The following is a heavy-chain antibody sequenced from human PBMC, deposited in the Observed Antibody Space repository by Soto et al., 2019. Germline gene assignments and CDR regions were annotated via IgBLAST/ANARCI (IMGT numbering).Heavy chain of an antibody. Sequence: QVQLQESGPGLVKPSQTLSLTCTVSGGSISSGGSYWSWIRQSPGKGLEWIGYIYYSGTTYYNPSLKSRVSISLDTSKNQFSLKLSSVTDADTAIYYCASDHCFSSSCSYLDLWGRGTLVTVSS. CDR3: ASDHCFSSSCSYLDL. CDR2: IYYSGTT. J-gene: IGHJ2*01. CDR1: GGSISSGGSY. D-gene: IGHD2-2*01. V-gene: IGHV4-31*03.